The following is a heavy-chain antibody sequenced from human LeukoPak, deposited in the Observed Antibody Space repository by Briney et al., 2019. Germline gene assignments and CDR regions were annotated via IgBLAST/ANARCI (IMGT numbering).Heavy chain of an antibody. CDR2: MNPSSGDT. D-gene: IGHD3-3*01. CDR1: GYTFTSFD. Sequence: GASVRVSCKASGYTFTSFDINWVRQATGQGPEWMGWMNPSSGDTGYAQKFQGRVTFTRDTSTNTAYMELSSLTSEDTAVYYCARPYYDFWSGGVDYYYYYMDVWGKGTTVTVSS. V-gene: IGHV1-8*03. CDR3: ARPYYDFWSGGVDYYYYYMDV. J-gene: IGHJ6*03.